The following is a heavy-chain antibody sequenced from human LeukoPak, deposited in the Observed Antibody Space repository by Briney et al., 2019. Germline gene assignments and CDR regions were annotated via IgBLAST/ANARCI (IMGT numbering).Heavy chain of an antibody. CDR1: GFTFSSYT. CDR3: ARGTMFPYYFDY. CDR2: ISSSSSYI. J-gene: IGHJ4*02. Sequence: GGSLRLSCAASGFTFSSYTMNWVRQAPGKGLEWVSSISSSSSYIYYADSLKGRFTISRDNAKNSLYLQMNSLRAEDTAVYYCARGTMFPYYFDYWGQGTLVTVSS. D-gene: IGHD3-10*02. V-gene: IGHV3-21*01.